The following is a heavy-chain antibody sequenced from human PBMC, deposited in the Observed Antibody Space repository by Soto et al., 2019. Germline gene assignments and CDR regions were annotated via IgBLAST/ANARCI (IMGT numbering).Heavy chain of an antibody. CDR3: AVKAVVSDAFDI. CDR2: ISHDGGTK. CDR1: GFTFSDYA. Sequence: GGSLRLSCAASGFTFSDYAVHWVRQAPGKGLDWVAVISHDGGTKYYADSVKGRFTISRDNAKNSLYLQMNSLRAEDTAVYYCAVKAVVSDAFDIWGQGTMVTVSS. V-gene: IGHV3-30-3*01. J-gene: IGHJ3*02. D-gene: IGHD3-22*01.